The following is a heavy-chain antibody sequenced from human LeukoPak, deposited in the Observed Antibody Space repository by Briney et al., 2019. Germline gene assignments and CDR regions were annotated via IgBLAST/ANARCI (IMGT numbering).Heavy chain of an antibody. J-gene: IGHJ4*02. V-gene: IGHV3-23*01. CDR3: AKEGRGYSYGYGVHDY. Sequence: GGSLRLSCAASGFTFSSYAMSWVRQAPGKGLEWVSAISGSGGSTYYADSVKGRFTISRDNSKNTLYLQMNSLRAEDTAVYYCAKEGRGYSYGYGVHDYWGQGTLVTVSS. CDR2: ISGSGGST. CDR1: GFTFSSYA. D-gene: IGHD5-18*01.